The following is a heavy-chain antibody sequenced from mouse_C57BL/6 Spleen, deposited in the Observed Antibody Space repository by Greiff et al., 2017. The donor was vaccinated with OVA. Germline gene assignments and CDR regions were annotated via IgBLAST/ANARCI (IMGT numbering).Heavy chain of an antibody. CDR3: ARDYYGSSSFAY. CDR1: GFTFSSYA. Sequence: DVLLVESGGGLVKPGGSLKLSCAASGFTFSSYAMSWVRQTPEKRLEWVATISDGGSYTYYPDNVKGRFTITKDNTKNNLYLQMSHLKSDDTAMYYCARDYYGSSSFAYWGQGTLVTVSA. CDR2: ISDGGSYT. J-gene: IGHJ3*01. D-gene: IGHD1-1*01. V-gene: IGHV5-4*01.